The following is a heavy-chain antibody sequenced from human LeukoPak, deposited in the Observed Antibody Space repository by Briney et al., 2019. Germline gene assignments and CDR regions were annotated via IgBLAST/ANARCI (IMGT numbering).Heavy chain of an antibody. CDR1: GFIVSSKY. CDR3: ARGGGYDSHGILDD. Sequence: GGSLRLSCAASGFIVSSKYMSWVRQAPGKGLEWVSVFYSGGSTYYADSVKGRFTISRGNSKNTLYLQMNSLRAEDTAVYYCARGGGYDSHGILDDWGQGALVTVSS. J-gene: IGHJ4*02. CDR2: FYSGGST. D-gene: IGHD5-12*01. V-gene: IGHV3-53*01.